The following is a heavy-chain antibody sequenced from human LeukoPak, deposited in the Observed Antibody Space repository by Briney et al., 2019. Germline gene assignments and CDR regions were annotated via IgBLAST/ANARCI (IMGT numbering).Heavy chain of an antibody. J-gene: IGHJ4*02. D-gene: IGHD3-9*01. V-gene: IGHV3-48*03. Sequence: GGSLRLSCAASRYTFSSYEMNWVRQAPGKGLEWVAFITCSGADVYYADSVKGRFTISRDNAKNSLYLQMNSLRADDTAIYYCARDGSPGDILSGFCPMEYWGQGALVTVSS. CDR3: ARDGSPGDILSGFCPMEY. CDR1: RYTFSSYE. CDR2: ITCSGADV.